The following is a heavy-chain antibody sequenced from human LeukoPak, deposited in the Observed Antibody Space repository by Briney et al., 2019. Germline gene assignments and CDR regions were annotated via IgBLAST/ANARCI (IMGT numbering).Heavy chain of an antibody. CDR1: GFTFSSYN. J-gene: IGHJ1*01. CDR2: ISSSSTYI. CDR3: ARDPPSFQH. V-gene: IGHV3-21*01. Sequence: GGSLRLSCAASGFTFSSYNMNWVRQAPGKGLQWVSSISSSSTYIYYADSVKGRFTISRDNAKNSLYLQMNSLRAEGTAIYYCARDPPSFQHWGQGTLVTVSS.